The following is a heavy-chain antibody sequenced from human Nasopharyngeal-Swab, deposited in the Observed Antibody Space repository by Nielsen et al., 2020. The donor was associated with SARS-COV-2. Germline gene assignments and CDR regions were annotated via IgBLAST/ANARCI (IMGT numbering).Heavy chain of an antibody. CDR3: ARDKDYSFDY. CDR1: GYALTNYH. D-gene: IGHD3/OR15-3a*01. J-gene: IGHJ4*02. Sequence: ASVKVSCKASGYALTNYHVHWVRQAPGQGLEWMGWISAYNGNTNYAQKLQGRVTMTTDTSTSTAYMELRSLRSDDTAVYYCARDKDYSFDYWGQGTLVTVSS. CDR2: ISAYNGNT. V-gene: IGHV1-18*04.